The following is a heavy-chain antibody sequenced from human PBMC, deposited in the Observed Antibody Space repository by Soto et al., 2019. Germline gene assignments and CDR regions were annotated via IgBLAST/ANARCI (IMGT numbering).Heavy chain of an antibody. Sequence: ESLKISCRGAGYSFTSYWIGWVRQMPGKGLEWMGIIYPGDSDTRYSPSFQGQVTISADKSISTAYLQWSSLKASDTAMYYCARASCSGGSCYSDAFGIWGQGTMVTVSS. CDR2: IYPGDSDT. D-gene: IGHD2-15*01. CDR3: ARASCSGGSCYSDAFGI. CDR1: GYSFTSYW. V-gene: IGHV5-51*01. J-gene: IGHJ3*02.